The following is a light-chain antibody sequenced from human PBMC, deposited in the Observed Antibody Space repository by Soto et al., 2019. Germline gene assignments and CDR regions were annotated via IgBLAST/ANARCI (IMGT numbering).Light chain of an antibody. CDR1: SSDVGGYNH. J-gene: IGLJ1*01. Sequence: QSALTQPASVSGSRGQSITISCTGTSSDVGGYNHVSWYQQHPGKAPKLMIYEVSNRPSGVSNRFSGSKSGNTASLTIPGLQAEDEADYYCSSYTSSSTLLYVFGTGTKLTVL. CDR3: SSYTSSSTLLYV. CDR2: EVS. V-gene: IGLV2-14*01.